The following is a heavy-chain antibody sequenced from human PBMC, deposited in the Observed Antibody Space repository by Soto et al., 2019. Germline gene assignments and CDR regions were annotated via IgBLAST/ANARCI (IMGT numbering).Heavy chain of an antibody. D-gene: IGHD3-10*02. CDR3: VGERDLYRGMFHADL. J-gene: IGHJ4*01. V-gene: IGHV3-48*02. CDR2: ITIRTGNV. Sequence: GGSLRLSCEASGFTISECSMNWVRQAPGKGLEWLAYITIRTGNVLYADSVRGRFTISADNAENSVILQMNSLRDEGSAVYFCVGERDLYRGMFHADLWGQGTLVTVSS. CDR1: GFTISECS.